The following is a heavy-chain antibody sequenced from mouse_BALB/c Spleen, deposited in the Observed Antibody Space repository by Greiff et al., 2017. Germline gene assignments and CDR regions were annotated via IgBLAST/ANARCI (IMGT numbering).Heavy chain of an antibody. CDR1: GFTFSSYG. V-gene: IGHV5-6*01. Sequence: EVKLMESGGDLVKPGGSLKLSCAASGFTFSSYGMSWVRQTPDKSLEWVATISSGGSYTYYPDSVKGRFTISRDNAKNTLYLQMSSLKSEDTAMYYCARIYDYDVSMDYWGQGTSVTVSS. D-gene: IGHD2-4*01. CDR2: ISSGGSYT. CDR3: ARIYDYDVSMDY. J-gene: IGHJ4*01.